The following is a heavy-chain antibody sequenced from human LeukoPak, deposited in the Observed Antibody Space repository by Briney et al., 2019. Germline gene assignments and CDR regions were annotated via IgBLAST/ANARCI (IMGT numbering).Heavy chain of an antibody. J-gene: IGHJ6*02. Sequence: SVKVSCKASGGTFSSYAISWVRQAPGQGLEWMGRIIPIFGIANYAQKFQGRVTITADKSTSTAYMELSSLRSEDTAVYYCARDHVQYSSSWQPPEDYYYYGMDVWGQGTTATVSS. D-gene: IGHD6-13*01. CDR3: ARDHVQYSSSWQPPEDYYYYGMDV. CDR2: IIPIFGIA. V-gene: IGHV1-69*04. CDR1: GGTFSSYA.